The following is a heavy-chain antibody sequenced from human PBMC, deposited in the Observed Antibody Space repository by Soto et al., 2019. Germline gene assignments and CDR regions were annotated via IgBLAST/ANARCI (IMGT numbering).Heavy chain of an antibody. CDR2: ISSSSSYI. Sequence: EVQLVESGGGLVKPGGSLRLSCAASGFTFSSYSMNWVRQAPGKGLEWVSSISSSSSYIYYADSVNGRFTISRDNAKNSLYLQMNSLRAEDTAVYFCARGTKPLGLDYWGQGTLVTVSS. V-gene: IGHV3-21*01. CDR3: ARGTKPLGLDY. D-gene: IGHD2-8*01. CDR1: GFTFSSYS. J-gene: IGHJ4*02.